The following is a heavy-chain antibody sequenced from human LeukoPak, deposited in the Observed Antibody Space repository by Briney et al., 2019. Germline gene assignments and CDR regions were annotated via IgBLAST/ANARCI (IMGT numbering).Heavy chain of an antibody. V-gene: IGHV3-7*03. CDR1: GFTFRNYW. CDR2: IKQDGSDR. J-gene: IGHJ4*02. D-gene: IGHD6-19*01. Sequence: GGSLRLSCAASGFTFRNYWMSWVRQAPGTGLEWVANIKQDGSDRNYVTSVRGRFTISRDNAESSLFLQMNSLRAEDTAVYYCVRNLAVAGTCFDSWGQGTLVTVSS. CDR3: VRNLAVAGTCFDS.